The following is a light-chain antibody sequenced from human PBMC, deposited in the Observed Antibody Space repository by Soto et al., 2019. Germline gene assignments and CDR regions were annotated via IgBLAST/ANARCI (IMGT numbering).Light chain of an antibody. CDR3: QQYGSSPLT. Sequence: EIVWTQSPGTLSLSPGERATVSCRASQSVSSSYLAWYQQKPGLAPRLLIYDASSRATGIPDRFSGSASGTDFTLTISRLEPEDFAVYYCQQYGSSPLTFGGGTKVDIK. J-gene: IGKJ4*01. CDR2: DAS. CDR1: QSVSSSY. V-gene: IGKV3D-20*01.